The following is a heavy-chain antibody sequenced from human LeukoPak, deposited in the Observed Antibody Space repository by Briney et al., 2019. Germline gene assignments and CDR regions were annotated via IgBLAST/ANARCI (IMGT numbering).Heavy chain of an antibody. CDR3: AREGYCSSTSCQFDY. D-gene: IGHD2-2*01. V-gene: IGHV1-69*01. CDR2: IIPIFGTA. J-gene: IGHJ4*02. CDR1: GGTFSSYA. Sequence: SVKVSCKASGGTFSSYAISWVRPAPGQGLEWMGGIIPIFGTANYAQKFQGRVTITADESTSTAYMELSSLRSEDTAVYYCAREGYCSSTSCQFDYWGQGTLVTVSS.